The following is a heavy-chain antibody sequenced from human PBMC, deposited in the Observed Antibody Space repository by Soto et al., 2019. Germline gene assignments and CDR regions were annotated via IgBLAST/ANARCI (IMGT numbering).Heavy chain of an antibody. CDR1: GGSISSGGYY. CDR2: ISYSGTT. Sequence: QVQLQESGPGLVKPSETLSLTCTLSGGSISSGGYYWTWIRQHPGKGLEWIGYISYSGTTSYNPSLKSRLTISIASQNQFSLKLSSVTAADTATSYCARQFCGGDCLPPLNLGQGTLVTVSS. J-gene: IGHJ4*02. D-gene: IGHD2-21*02. CDR3: ARQFCGGDCLPPLN. V-gene: IGHV4-31*03.